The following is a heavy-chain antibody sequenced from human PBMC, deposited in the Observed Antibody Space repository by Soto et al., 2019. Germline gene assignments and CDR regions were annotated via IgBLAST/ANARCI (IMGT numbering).Heavy chain of an antibody. CDR3: AKDKTTVTTPFDY. V-gene: IGHV3-30*18. CDR1: GFTFSSYG. D-gene: IGHD4-17*01. Sequence: GGSLRLSCAASGFTFSSYGMHWVRQAPGKGLEWVAVIPYDGSNKYYADSVKGRFTISRDNSKNTLYLQMNSLRAEDTAVYYCAKDKTTVTTPFDYWGQGTLVTVSS. CDR2: IPYDGSNK. J-gene: IGHJ4*02.